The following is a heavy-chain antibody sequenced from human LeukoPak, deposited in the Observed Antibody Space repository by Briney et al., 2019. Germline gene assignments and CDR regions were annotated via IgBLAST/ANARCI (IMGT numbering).Heavy chain of an antibody. CDR1: GYTFTSYG. D-gene: IGHD4-11*01. CDR3: ARDYSPYSDYGRAGAS. J-gene: IGHJ5*02. Sequence: ASVKVSCKASGYTFTSYGISWVRQAPGQGLEWMGWISAYNGNTNYAQKLQGRVTMTTDTSTSTAYMELRSLRSDDTAVYYCARDYSPYSDYGRAGASWGQGTLVTVSS. CDR2: ISAYNGNT. V-gene: IGHV1-18*01.